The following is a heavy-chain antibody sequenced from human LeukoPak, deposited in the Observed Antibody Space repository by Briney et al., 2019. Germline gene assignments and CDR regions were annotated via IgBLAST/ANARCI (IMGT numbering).Heavy chain of an antibody. Sequence: GGSLRLSFAASGFTFSSYAMSWVRQAPGKGLEWVSAISGSGGSTYYADSVKGRFTISRDNSKNTLYLQMNSLRAEDTAVYYCARDWRPLAVAGTVDAFDIWGQGTMVTVSS. CDR1: GFTFSSYA. V-gene: IGHV3-23*01. D-gene: IGHD6-19*01. J-gene: IGHJ3*02. CDR3: ARDWRPLAVAGTVDAFDI. CDR2: ISGSGGST.